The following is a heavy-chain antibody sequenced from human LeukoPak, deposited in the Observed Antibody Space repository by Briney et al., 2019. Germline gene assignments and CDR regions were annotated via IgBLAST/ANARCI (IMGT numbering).Heavy chain of an antibody. V-gene: IGHV3-43*01. Sequence: GGSLRLSCAASGFTFDDDTMHWVRQTPGRGLEWVSFITWKSHRTHYADSVKGRFTVSRDNSKDSLYLQMNSLRTEDTGLYHCTSEVGYRSLGYLGQGTLVTVSS. CDR3: TSEVGYRSLGY. CDR1: GFTFDDDT. CDR2: ITWKSHRT. J-gene: IGHJ4*02. D-gene: IGHD3-3*01.